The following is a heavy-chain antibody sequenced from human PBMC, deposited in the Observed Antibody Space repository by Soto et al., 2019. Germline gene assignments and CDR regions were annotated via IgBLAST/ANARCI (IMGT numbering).Heavy chain of an antibody. CDR1: GGTFSSYT. CDR2: IIPILGIA. CDR3: ARTRPGYDSSGPDY. J-gene: IGHJ4*02. V-gene: IGHV1-69*02. Sequence: QVQLVQSGAEVKKPGSSVKVSCKASGGTFSSYTISWVRQAPGQGLEWMGRIIPILGIANYAQKFQGRVTITADKXXSTAYMELSSLRSEDTAVYYCARTRPGYDSSGPDYWGQGTLVTVSS. D-gene: IGHD3-22*01.